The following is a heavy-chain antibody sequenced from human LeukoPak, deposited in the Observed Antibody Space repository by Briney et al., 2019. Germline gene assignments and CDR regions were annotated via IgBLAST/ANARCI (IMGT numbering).Heavy chain of an antibody. Sequence: GGSLRLSCAASKFTFSSYGMHWVRQAPSKGLEWVAVIWSDGSNKYYADSVKGRFTISRDNSKNTLYLQMNSLRAEDTAVYYCAKEIDYDFWSGSNYWGQGTLVTVSS. V-gene: IGHV3-33*06. CDR2: IWSDGSNK. D-gene: IGHD3-3*01. J-gene: IGHJ4*02. CDR3: AKEIDYDFWSGSNY. CDR1: KFTFSSYG.